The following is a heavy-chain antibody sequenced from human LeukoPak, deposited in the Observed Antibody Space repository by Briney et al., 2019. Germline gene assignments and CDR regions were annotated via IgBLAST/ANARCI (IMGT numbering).Heavy chain of an antibody. V-gene: IGHV1-24*01. CDR1: GFTLADLS. J-gene: IGHJ6*03. Sequence: ASVKVSCKVSGFTLADLSMHWVRQAPGKGREWVGGLDCKNGDTIYAQRFRGRVNLTEDTSTGTAYMDLSSLSADDTAVYYCATGVFCATTTCPGYQHYYYFMDVWGKGTTVTVSS. D-gene: IGHD2-2*01. CDR2: LDCKNGDT. CDR3: ATGVFCATTTCPGYQHYYYFMDV.